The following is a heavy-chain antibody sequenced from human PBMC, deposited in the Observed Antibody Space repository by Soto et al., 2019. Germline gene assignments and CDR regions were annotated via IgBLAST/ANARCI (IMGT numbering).Heavy chain of an antibody. CDR3: AKDLQSPPQGVASSNYYYYGMDV. Sequence: SLRLSCAASGFTFSSYGMHWVRQAPGKGLEWVAVISYDGSNKYYADSVKGRFTISRDNSKNTLYLQMNSLRAEDTAVYYCAKDLQSPPQGVASSNYYYYGMDVWGQGTTVTVSS. CDR1: GFTFSSYG. J-gene: IGHJ6*02. D-gene: IGHD5-12*01. CDR2: ISYDGSNK. V-gene: IGHV3-30*18.